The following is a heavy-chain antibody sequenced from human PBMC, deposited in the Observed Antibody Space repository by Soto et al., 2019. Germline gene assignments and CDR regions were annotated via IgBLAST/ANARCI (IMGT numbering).Heavy chain of an antibody. D-gene: IGHD4-17*01. Sequence: QEQLQQWGAGLLKPSETLSLTCVVYGGSFSGYYWSWIRQPPGKGLEWIGEINHSGNTNYNPSLKSRVTLSTDTSKNQFSLKLNSVTAADTAVYYCARGPAVTLPWDFIDSWGQGTLVAVSS. CDR3: ARGPAVTLPWDFIDS. J-gene: IGHJ4*02. V-gene: IGHV4-34*01. CDR1: GGSFSGYY. CDR2: INHSGNT.